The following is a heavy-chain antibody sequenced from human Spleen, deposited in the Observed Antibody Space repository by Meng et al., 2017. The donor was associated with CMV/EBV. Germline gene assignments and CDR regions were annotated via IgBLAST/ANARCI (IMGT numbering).Heavy chain of an antibody. CDR2: ISDSGGST. CDR1: GFTFSNYA. CDR3: ATGATLDY. J-gene: IGHJ4*02. D-gene: IGHD3-10*01. V-gene: IGHV3-23*01. Sequence: GESLKISCAASGFTFSNYAMSWVRQAPGKGLEWVSAISDSGGSTYYADSVKGRFTISRDNAKNLLYLTMNNLAAEDTAVYYCATGATLDYWGQGTLVTVSS.